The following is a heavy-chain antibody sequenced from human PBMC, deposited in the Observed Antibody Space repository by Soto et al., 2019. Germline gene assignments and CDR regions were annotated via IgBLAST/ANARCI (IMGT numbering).Heavy chain of an antibody. V-gene: IGHV3-21*06. CDR2: ISGIRDYI. J-gene: IGHJ4*02. CDR3: ARRDWKFRGYYFDY. CDR1: GFTFSYYA. Sequence: GGSLRLSCAASGFTFSYYALHWVRRAPGKGLEWVSSISGIRDYIRYADSVKGRFTISRDNAKTSLYLQMNSLTATDTAVYFCARRDWKFRGYYFDYWGQGTLVTVSS. D-gene: IGHD1-1*01.